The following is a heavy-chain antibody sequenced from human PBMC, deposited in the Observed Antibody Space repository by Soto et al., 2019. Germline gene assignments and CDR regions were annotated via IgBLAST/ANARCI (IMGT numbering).Heavy chain of an antibody. V-gene: IGHV1-69*13. J-gene: IGHJ6*02. CDR2: IIPIFGTA. CDR3: ARVYEYSSSDAYYYYGMDV. D-gene: IGHD6-6*01. CDR1: GGTFSSYA. Sequence: SLKVSCKASGGTFSSYAISWVRQAPGQGLEWMGGIIPIFGTANYAQKFQGRVTITADESTSTAYMELSSLRSEDTAVYYCARVYEYSSSDAYYYYGMDVWGQGTTVTVSS.